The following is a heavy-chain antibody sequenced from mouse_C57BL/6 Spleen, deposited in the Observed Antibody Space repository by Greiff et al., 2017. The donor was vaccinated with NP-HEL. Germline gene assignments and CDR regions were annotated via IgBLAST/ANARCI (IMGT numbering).Heavy chain of an antibody. D-gene: IGHD1-1*01. Sequence: QVQLQQSGAELVRPGTSVKVSCKASGYAFTNYLIEWVKQRPGQGLEWIGVINPGSGGTNYNEKFKGKATLTADKSSSTAYMQLSSLTSEDSAVYFCAREGGHYVSSPWYFDVWGTGTTVTVSS. CDR1: GYAFTNYL. CDR2: INPGSGGT. J-gene: IGHJ1*03. V-gene: IGHV1-54*01. CDR3: AREGGHYVSSPWYFDV.